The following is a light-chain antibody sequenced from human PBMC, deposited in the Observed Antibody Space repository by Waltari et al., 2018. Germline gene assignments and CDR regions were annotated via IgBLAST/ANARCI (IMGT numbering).Light chain of an antibody. Sequence: IRMIHSPSSLSASTGDRVSLTCRASQGISSYLAWYQQKPGKAPKLLIYAASTLQSGVPSRFSGSGSGTDFTLTISCLQSEDFAAYYCQQYYSYPQAFGQGTKLEI. CDR3: QQYYSYPQA. J-gene: IGKJ2*01. V-gene: IGKV1-8*01. CDR2: AAS. CDR1: QGISSY.